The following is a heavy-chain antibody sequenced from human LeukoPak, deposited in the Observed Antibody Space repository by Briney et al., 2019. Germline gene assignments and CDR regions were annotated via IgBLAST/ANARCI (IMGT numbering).Heavy chain of an antibody. J-gene: IGHJ6*02. Sequence: SDTLSLTCTVSGGSISSYYWSWIRQPPGKGLERIGYIYYSGSTNYNPSLKSRVTISVDTSKNQFSLKLSSVTAADTAVYYCARHICSSTSCRLFYGMDVWGQGTTVTVSS. D-gene: IGHD2-2*01. CDR2: IYYSGST. V-gene: IGHV4-59*08. CDR1: GGSISSYY. CDR3: ARHICSSTSCRLFYGMDV.